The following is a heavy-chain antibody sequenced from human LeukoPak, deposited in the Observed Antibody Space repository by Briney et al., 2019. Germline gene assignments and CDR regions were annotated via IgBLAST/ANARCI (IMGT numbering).Heavy chain of an antibody. Sequence: SETLPLTRTVSGGSISSSSYHWGWTRQPPGKGLEWIGYIYYSGSTYHNPSLKSRVTISVDTSKNQFSLKLSSVTAADTAVYYCASWGRRGYSYGWYFDYWGQGTLVTVSS. J-gene: IGHJ4*02. V-gene: IGHV4-39*07. D-gene: IGHD5-18*01. CDR2: IYYSGST. CDR3: ASWGRRGYSYGWYFDY. CDR1: GGSISSSSYH.